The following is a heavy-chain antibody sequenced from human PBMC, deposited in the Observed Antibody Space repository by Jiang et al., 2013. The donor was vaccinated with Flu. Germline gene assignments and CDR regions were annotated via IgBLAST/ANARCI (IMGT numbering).Heavy chain of an antibody. D-gene: IGHD2-2*01. V-gene: IGHV3-48*01. Sequence: QLVESGGGLVQPGGSLRLSCAASGFTFNTYTMNWVRQAPGKGLEWVSYISSGSNSIYYADSVKGRFTISRDNAKNSVYLQMSSLRTEDTAVYYCTRDLVRDIIMIPATYFDSWGQGTLVTVSS. CDR3: TRDLVRDIIMIPATYFDS. J-gene: IGHJ4*02. CDR1: GFTFNTYT. CDR2: ISSGSNSI.